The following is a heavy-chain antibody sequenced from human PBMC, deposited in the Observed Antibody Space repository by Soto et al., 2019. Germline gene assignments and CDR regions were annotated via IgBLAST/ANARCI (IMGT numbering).Heavy chain of an antibody. V-gene: IGHV1-69*06. CDR2: IIPIFGTA. J-gene: IGHJ3*02. Sequence: SSLKGACKTSVCRISIDAISRRRQNTRQGLEWMGGIIPIFGTANYAQKFQGRVTMTADKSTSTAYMELRSLRSDDTAVYYCAIGWDSSGTNAPDAFDIWGQGTMVTVSS. D-gene: IGHD3-22*01. CDR1: VCRISIDA. CDR3: AIGWDSSGTNAPDAFDI.